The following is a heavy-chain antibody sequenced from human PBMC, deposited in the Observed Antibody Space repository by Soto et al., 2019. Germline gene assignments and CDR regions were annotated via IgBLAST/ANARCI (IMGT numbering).Heavy chain of an antibody. V-gene: IGHV4-34*01. CDR1: GGSFSGYY. D-gene: IGHD3-10*01. CDR2: INHSGST. J-gene: IGHJ4*02. CDR3: ARESELKGSFDY. Sequence: PSETLSLTCTVYGGSFSGYYWSWIRQPPGKGLEWIGEINHSGSTNYNPSLKSRVTISVDTSKNQFSLKLSSVTAADTAVYYCARESELKGSFDYWGQGTLVTVSS.